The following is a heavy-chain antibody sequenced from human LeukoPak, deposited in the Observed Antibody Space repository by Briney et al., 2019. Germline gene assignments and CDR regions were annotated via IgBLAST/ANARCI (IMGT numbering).Heavy chain of an antibody. CDR3: ARHSYSSSPEGWFDP. J-gene: IGHJ5*02. CDR1: GYTLTELS. Sequence: ASVKVSCKVSGYTLTELSMHWVRQAPGKGLEWMGRFDPEDGETIYAQKFQGRVTMTEDTSTNTAYMELSSLRSEDTAVYYCARHSYSSSPEGWFDPWGQGTLVTVSS. D-gene: IGHD6-6*01. V-gene: IGHV1-24*01. CDR2: FDPEDGET.